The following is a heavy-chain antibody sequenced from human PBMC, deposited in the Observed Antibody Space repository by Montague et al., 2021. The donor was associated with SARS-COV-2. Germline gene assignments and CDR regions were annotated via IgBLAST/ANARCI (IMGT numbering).Heavy chain of an antibody. V-gene: IGHV4-39*01. Sequence: SETLSLTCTVSVDSINSDHYYWGWIRQPPGKALEWIGSIYSTGNTYYNPSLSSRLTVSIDTSKKMFSLTLTSVTAADTALYYCVRHEWVADHWGQGILVTVSS. CDR1: VDSINSDHYY. CDR2: IYSTGNT. J-gene: IGHJ5*02. CDR3: VRHEWVADH. D-gene: IGHD1-26*01.